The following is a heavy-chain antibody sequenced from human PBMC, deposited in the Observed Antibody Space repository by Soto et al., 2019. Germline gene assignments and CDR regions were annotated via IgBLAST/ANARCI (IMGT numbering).Heavy chain of an antibody. Sequence: GGSLRLCCAVSGFTFSSSAMSWVRQAPGKGLEWVSVISNSGSATDYADSVKGRFTIPRDNSKNTLLLQMNSLRAEDTAVYYCSKKEGPAPGINYSGQGTLVTVST. CDR1: GFTFSSSA. J-gene: IGHJ4*02. D-gene: IGHD6-13*01. CDR3: SKKEGPAPGINY. V-gene: IGHV3-23*01. CDR2: ISNSGSAT.